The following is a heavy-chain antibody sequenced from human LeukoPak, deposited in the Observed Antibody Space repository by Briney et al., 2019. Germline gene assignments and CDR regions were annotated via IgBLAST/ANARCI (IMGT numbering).Heavy chain of an antibody. D-gene: IGHD3-10*01. V-gene: IGHV4-34*01. CDR3: ARQVALLWFGESYNWFDP. CDR2: INHSGST. CDR1: GGSFSGYY. Sequence: SETLSLTCAVYGGSFSGYYWSWIRQPPGKGLEWIGEINHSGSTNYNPSLKSRVTISVDTSKNQFSLKLSSVTAADTAVYYCARQVALLWFGESYNWFDPWGQGTLVTVSS. J-gene: IGHJ5*02.